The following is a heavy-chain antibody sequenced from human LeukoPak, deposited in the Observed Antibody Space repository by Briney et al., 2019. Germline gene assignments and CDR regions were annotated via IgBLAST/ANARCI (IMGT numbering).Heavy chain of an antibody. J-gene: IGHJ6*04. D-gene: IGHD3-16*01. Sequence: GASVKVSCEASGGTFSSYAISWVRQAPGQGLEWMGGIIPIFGTANYAQKFQGRVTITADESTSTAYMELSSLRSEDTAVYYCARDLGEPYYYYGMDVWGKGTTVTVSS. CDR3: ARDLGEPYYYYGMDV. CDR2: IIPIFGTA. V-gene: IGHV1-69*13. CDR1: GGTFSSYA.